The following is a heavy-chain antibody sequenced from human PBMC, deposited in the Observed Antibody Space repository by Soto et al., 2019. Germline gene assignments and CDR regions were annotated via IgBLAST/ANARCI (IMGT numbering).Heavy chain of an antibody. CDR2: ISGSGGST. CDR1: GFTFSSYA. Sequence: GGSLRLSCAASGFTFSSYAMSWVRQAPGKGLEWVSAISGSGGSTYYADSVKGRFTISRDNSKNTLYLQMNSLRAEDTAVYYCARGPGVAGIAENYGMDVWGQGTTVTVSS. D-gene: IGHD2-21*01. J-gene: IGHJ6*02. V-gene: IGHV3-23*01. CDR3: ARGPGVAGIAENYGMDV.